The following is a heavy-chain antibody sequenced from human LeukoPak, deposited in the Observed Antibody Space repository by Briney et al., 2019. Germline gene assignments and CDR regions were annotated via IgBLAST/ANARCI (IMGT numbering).Heavy chain of an antibody. CDR1: GGSLSGYY. CDR2: INHSGST. V-gene: IGHV4-34*01. D-gene: IGHD3-22*01. J-gene: IGHJ4*02. CDR3: ARSGYYYDSSGSYPIDY. Sequence: SETLSLTCAVYGGSLSGYYWSWIRQPPGKGLEWIGEINHSGSTNYNPSLKSRVTISVDTSKNQFSLKLSSVTAADTAVYYCARSGYYYDSSGSYPIDYWGQGTLVTVSS.